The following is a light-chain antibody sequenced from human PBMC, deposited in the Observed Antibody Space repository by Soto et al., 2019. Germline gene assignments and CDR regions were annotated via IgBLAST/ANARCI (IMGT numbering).Light chain of an antibody. Sequence: DIQMTQSPSSLSASVGDRVTITCRASQSISSYLNWYQQKPGKAPKLLIYAASSLQSGVPSRFRGRGSGTHFTLTISTLQPEDFATYHCQQSYSTPLWTFGQGTKVEIK. J-gene: IGKJ1*01. CDR3: QQSYSTPLWT. CDR2: AAS. V-gene: IGKV1-39*01. CDR1: QSISSY.